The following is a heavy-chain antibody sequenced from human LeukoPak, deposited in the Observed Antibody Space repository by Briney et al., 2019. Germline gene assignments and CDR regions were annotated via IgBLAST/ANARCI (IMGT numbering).Heavy chain of an antibody. V-gene: IGHV4-61*02. Sequence: SETLSLTCTVSGGSISSGSYYWSWIRQPAGKGLEWIGRIYTSGSTNYNPSLKSRVTISVDTSKNQFFLKLSSVTAADTAVYYCARGGTYYDILTGYYPTGMDVWGQGTTVTVSS. CDR1: GGSISSGSYY. D-gene: IGHD3-9*01. CDR3: ARGGTYYDILTGYYPTGMDV. J-gene: IGHJ6*02. CDR2: IYTSGST.